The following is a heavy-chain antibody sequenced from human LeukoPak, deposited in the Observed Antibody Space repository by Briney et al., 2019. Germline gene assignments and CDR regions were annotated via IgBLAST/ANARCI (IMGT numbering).Heavy chain of an antibody. J-gene: IGHJ5*02. CDR3: ARAAYNWFDP. V-gene: IGHV4-34*01. CDR1: GGSFSGYY. CDR2: INHSGRT. Sequence: PSETLSLTCAVYGGSFSGYYWSWIRQPPGKGLEWIGEINHSGRTNYNPSLKSRVTISVDTSKNQFSLKLSSVTAADTAVYYCARAAYNWFDPWGQGTLVTVSS.